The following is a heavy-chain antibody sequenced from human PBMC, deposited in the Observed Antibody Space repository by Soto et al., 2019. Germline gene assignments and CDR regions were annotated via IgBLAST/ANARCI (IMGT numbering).Heavy chain of an antibody. V-gene: IGHV4-34*01. CDR2: INHSGTT. J-gene: IGHJ4*02. Sequence: PSETLSLTCAVYGGSFTGYYWTWIRQSPRKGLEWIGEINHSGTTRYNPSLESRVIVSVDTSKKQFSLNLSFVTAADTAVYYCARAFSTTTAYFYYYDHWGQGTQVTV. CDR1: GGSFTGYY. D-gene: IGHD1-1*01. CDR3: ARAFSTTTAYFYYYDH.